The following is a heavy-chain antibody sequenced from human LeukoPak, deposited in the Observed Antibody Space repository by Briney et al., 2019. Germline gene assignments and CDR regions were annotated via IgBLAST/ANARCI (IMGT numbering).Heavy chain of an antibody. J-gene: IGHJ5*02. CDR1: GGSFSGYY. V-gene: IGHV4-34*01. Sequence: SETLSLTCAVYGGSFSGYYWGWIRQPPGKGLEWSGEINHSGSTNYNPSLKSRVTISVDTSKNQFSLKLSSVTAADTAVYYCARGLPRYYYGSGSSNWFDPWGQGTLVTVSS. CDR3: ARGLPRYYYGSGSSNWFDP. CDR2: INHSGST. D-gene: IGHD3-10*01.